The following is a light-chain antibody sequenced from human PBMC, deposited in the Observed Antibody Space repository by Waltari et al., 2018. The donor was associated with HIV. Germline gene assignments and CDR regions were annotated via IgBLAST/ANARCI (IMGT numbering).Light chain of an antibody. CDR1: QGSRSY. Sequence: DIQLTQSPSFLSASVGDRLTITCRASQGSRSYLAWDQQKPGKAPKFLIYAASTLQSGVPLRISGSGSGTEFTLTISSLQPEDSATYYCQQLDSYPLTFGPGTRV. J-gene: IGKJ3*01. CDR2: AAS. V-gene: IGKV1-9*01. CDR3: QQLDSYPLT.